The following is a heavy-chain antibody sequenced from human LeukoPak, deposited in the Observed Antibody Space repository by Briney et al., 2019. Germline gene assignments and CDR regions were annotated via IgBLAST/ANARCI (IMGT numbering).Heavy chain of an antibody. CDR3: ARGGHGTSVAVAGTGDY. CDR1: GYTFTSYY. J-gene: IGHJ4*02. Sequence: ASVKVSCKASGYTFTSYYMHWVRQAPGQGLEWVGIIDPSGGSTIYAQKFQGRVTMTRDMSTSTVYMQLSSLRSEDTAVYYCARGGHGTSVAVAGTGDYWGQGTLVTVSS. D-gene: IGHD6-19*01. CDR2: IDPSGGST. V-gene: IGHV1-46*01.